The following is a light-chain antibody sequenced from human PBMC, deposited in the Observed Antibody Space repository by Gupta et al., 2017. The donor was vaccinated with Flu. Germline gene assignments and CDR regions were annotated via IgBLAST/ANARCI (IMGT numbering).Light chain of an antibody. Sequence: DVQMNQSPSTLSASVGDRVTITCRASQSIRSWLAWYQQKPGKAPKLLIYKSSTLESGVPSRFSGSGSGTDFTLTISSLQPDDFATYYCQEDESCCHAFGQGTKVEIK. CDR2: KSS. CDR3: QEDESCCHA. CDR1: QSIRSW. V-gene: IGKV1-5*03. J-gene: IGKJ2*01.